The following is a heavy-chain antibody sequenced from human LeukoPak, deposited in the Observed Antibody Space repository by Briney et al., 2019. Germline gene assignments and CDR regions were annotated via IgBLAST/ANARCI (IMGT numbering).Heavy chain of an antibody. CDR2: IYYSGST. J-gene: IGHJ6*03. CDR3: ARVVTYYDLWSASNYYYYMDV. CDR1: GGSISSYY. V-gene: IGHV4-39*07. D-gene: IGHD3-3*01. Sequence: SETLSLTCTVSGGSISSYYWGWIRQPPGKGLEWIGSIYYSGSTYYNPSLKSRVTISVDTSKNQFSLKLSSVTAADTAVYYCARVVTYYDLWSASNYYYYMDVWGKGTTVTISS.